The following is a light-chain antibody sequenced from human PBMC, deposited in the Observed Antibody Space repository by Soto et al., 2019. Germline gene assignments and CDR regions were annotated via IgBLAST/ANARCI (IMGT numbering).Light chain of an antibody. V-gene: IGLV2-23*02. J-gene: IGLJ1*01. Sequence: QSALTQPASVSGSPGQSITISCAGTGRDVGAYNLVSCTNSTQAKPPNSSFEVNTRPSGISNRFSGSKSGDTASLTISGLQAEDEADYFCCSYAGTVAYVFGTGTKVTVL. CDR1: GRDVGAYNL. CDR3: CSYAGTVAYV. CDR2: VN.